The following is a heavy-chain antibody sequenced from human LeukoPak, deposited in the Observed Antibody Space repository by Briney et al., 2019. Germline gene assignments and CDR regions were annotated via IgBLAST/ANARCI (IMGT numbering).Heavy chain of an antibody. D-gene: IGHD1-7*01. CDR3: ARVRVGSNWNYGSFDY. CDR1: GGSISSYY. J-gene: IGHJ4*02. CDR2: IYTSGGT. V-gene: IGHV4-4*07. Sequence: SETLSLTCTVSGGSISSYYWSWIRQPAGKGLEWIGRIYTSGGTNYNPSLQSRATMSVDTSKNQFSLNLSSVASADTAVYYCARVRVGSNWNYGSFDYWGQGTLVTVSS.